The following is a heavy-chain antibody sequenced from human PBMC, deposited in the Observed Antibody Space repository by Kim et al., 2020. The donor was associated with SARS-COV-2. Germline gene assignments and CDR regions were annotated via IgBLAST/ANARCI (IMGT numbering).Heavy chain of an antibody. V-gene: IGHV1-69*13. CDR2: IIPIFGTA. Sequence: SVKVSCKASGGTFSSYAISWVRQAPGQGLEWMGGIIPIFGTANYAQKFQGRVTITADESTSTAYMELSSLRSEDTAVYYCAIYCGGDCYSLGPTSWFDPWGQGTLVTVSS. J-gene: IGHJ5*02. CDR1: GGTFSSYA. D-gene: IGHD2-21*02. CDR3: AIYCGGDCYSLGPTSWFDP.